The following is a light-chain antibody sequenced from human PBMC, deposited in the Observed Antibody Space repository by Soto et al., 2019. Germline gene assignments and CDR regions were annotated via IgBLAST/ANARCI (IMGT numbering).Light chain of an antibody. Sequence: EIVLTQSPATLSLSPGERATLSCRASQSVGGYLVWYQQKPGQAPRLLISDASNRAAGIPARFSGSGSGTDFILTISSLEPEDFAVYYCQQRANWPRTVGGGTKVEIK. V-gene: IGKV3-11*01. CDR1: QSVGGY. CDR3: QQRANWPRT. J-gene: IGKJ4*01. CDR2: DAS.